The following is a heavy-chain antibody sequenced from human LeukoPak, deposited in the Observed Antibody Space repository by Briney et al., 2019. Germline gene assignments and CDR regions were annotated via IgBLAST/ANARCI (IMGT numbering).Heavy chain of an antibody. V-gene: IGHV1-18*01. CDR3: ARESYVYSRSPDDAFDI. D-gene: IGHD6-6*01. CDR1: GYTFTNYG. Sequence: ASVKVSCKASGYTFTNYGINWVRQAPGQGLEWMGWISACNGNTNYAQKVQGRVTMTTDTSTSTAYMELRSLRSDDTAMYYCARESYVYSRSPDDAFDIWGRGTLVTVSS. J-gene: IGHJ3*02. CDR2: ISACNGNT.